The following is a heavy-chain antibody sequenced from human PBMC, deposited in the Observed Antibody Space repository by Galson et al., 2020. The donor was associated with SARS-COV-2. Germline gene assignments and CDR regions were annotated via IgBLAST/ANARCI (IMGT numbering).Heavy chain of an antibody. D-gene: IGHD3-22*01. CDR3: ARLRFFDSSGTDFDS. Sequence: GESLKISCKVSGYSFTNFWIAWVRQRPGKGLEWMGIIYPSDSDTRYSPSFQGQVTISADKSISTAYLQWSSLKASDTAMYYCARLRFFDSSGTDFDSWGQGTLVTVSS. CDR1: GYSFTNFW. J-gene: IGHJ4*02. CDR2: IYPSDSDT. V-gene: IGHV5-51*01.